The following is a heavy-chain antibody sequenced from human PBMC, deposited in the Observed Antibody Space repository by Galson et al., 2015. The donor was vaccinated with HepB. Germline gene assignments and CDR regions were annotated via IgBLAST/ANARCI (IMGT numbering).Heavy chain of an antibody. Sequence: QSGAEVKKPGESLKISCKGSGYSFTSYWIGWVRQMPGKGLEWMGIIYPGDSDTRYSPSFQGQVTISADKSISTAYLQWSSLKASDTAMYYCARGGGWNTVTTSRRDGLCDYWGQGTLVTVSS. CDR2: IYPGDSDT. CDR1: GYSFTSYW. V-gene: IGHV5-51*01. D-gene: IGHD4-17*01. CDR3: ARGGGWNTVTTSRRDGLCDY. J-gene: IGHJ4*02.